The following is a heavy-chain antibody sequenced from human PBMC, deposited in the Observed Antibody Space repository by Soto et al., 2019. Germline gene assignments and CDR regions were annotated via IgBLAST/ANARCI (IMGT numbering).Heavy chain of an antibody. V-gene: IGHV4-59*01. CDR3: ASRPAVAGSPFDY. CDR2: IYYSGST. D-gene: IGHD6-19*01. Sequence: ETLSLTCTVSGGSISSYYWSWIRQPPGKGLEWIGYIYYSGSTNYNPSLKSRVTISVDTSKNQFSLKLSSVTAADTAVYYCASRPAVAGSPFDYWGQGTLVTAPQ. J-gene: IGHJ4*02. CDR1: GGSISSYY.